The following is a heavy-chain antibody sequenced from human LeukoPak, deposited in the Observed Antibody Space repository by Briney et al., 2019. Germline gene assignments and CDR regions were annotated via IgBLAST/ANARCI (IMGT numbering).Heavy chain of an antibody. CDR3: ARDSRRDYDILTGYYYYGMDV. J-gene: IGHJ6*02. D-gene: IGHD3-9*01. Sequence: SSETLSLTCTVSGGSISSYYWSWIRQPPGKGLEWIGYIYYSGSTNYNPSLKSRVTISVDTSKNQFSLKPSSVTAADTAVYYCARDSRRDYDILTGYYYYGMDVWGQGTTVTVSS. CDR1: GGSISSYY. V-gene: IGHV4-59*01. CDR2: IYYSGST.